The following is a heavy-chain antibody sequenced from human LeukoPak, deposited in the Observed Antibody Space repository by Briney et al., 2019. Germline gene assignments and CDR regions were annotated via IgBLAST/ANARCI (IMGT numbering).Heavy chain of an antibody. CDR1: GGSISSYY. CDR3: ARHVKGSTPGFDP. J-gene: IGHJ5*02. V-gene: IGHV4-59*08. Sequence: SETLSLTCTVSGGSISSYYWSWIRQPPGKGLEWIGYIYYSGSTNHNPSLKSRVTISVDTSKNQFSLKLSSVTAADTAVYYCARHVKGSTPGFDPWGQGTLVTVSS. D-gene: IGHD2-15*01. CDR2: IYYSGST.